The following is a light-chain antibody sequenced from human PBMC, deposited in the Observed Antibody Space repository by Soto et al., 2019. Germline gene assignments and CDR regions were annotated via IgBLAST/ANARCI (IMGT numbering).Light chain of an antibody. CDR3: QSYDIKLSSPV. CDR1: TSNIGAGYD. CDR2: ANT. J-gene: IGLJ2*01. V-gene: IGLV1-40*01. Sequence: QAVVTQPPSVPGAPGQRVTISCAGNTSNIGAGYDVHWYQQFPGTAPRLVIHANTNRPSGVPDRFSGSKSGTSASLAITGLQADDEADYHCQSYDIKLSSPVFGGGTKLTVL.